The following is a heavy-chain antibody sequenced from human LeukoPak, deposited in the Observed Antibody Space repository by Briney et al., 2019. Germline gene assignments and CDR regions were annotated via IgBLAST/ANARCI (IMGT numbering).Heavy chain of an antibody. CDR1: GFTFSDYE. CDR3: ARDVRWFGDFYMDV. CDR2: ISSSSSYI. D-gene: IGHD3-10*01. Sequence: GGSLRLSCAASGFTFSDYEMNWVRQAPGKGLEWVSSISSSSSYIYYADSVKGRFTISRDNAKNSLYLQMNSLRAEDTAVYYCARDVRWFGDFYMDVWGKGTTVTISS. J-gene: IGHJ6*03. V-gene: IGHV3-21*01.